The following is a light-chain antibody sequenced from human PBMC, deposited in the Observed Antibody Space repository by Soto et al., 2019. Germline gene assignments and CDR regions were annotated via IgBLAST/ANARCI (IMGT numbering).Light chain of an antibody. Sequence: DIVMTQSPDSLAVSLGERATINCKSSQSVLYSSNNKNYLAWYQQRPGQPPKLLIYWASTRESGVPDRFSGSGSGTDFTLTITSLQAEDGAVYYGQQYESTPPTFGQGTKLEIK. CDR1: QSVLYSSNNKNY. CDR2: WAS. CDR3: QQYESTPPT. V-gene: IGKV4-1*01. J-gene: IGKJ2*01.